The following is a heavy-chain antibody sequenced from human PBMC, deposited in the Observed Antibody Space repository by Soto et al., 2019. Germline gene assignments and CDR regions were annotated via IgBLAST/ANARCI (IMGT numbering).Heavy chain of an antibody. CDR1: GDSISSNS. J-gene: IGHJ5*02. V-gene: IGHV4-59*01. CDR3: ARGGAAMVRGYQPWCDP. D-gene: IGHD3-10*01. Sequence: QVQLQESGPGLVKPSETLSLTCTVSGDSISSNSWSWIRQAPGKGLEYIGYIYKSGSTNYNPSLKSRVTGSDDTSNNQLALNLRSVTALDTALYHCARGGAAMVRGYQPWCDPWGQGTLVTVSS. CDR2: IYKSGST.